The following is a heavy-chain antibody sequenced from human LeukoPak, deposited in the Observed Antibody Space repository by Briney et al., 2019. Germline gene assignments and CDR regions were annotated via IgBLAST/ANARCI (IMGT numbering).Heavy chain of an antibody. CDR1: GFTFSSYT. D-gene: IGHD3/OR15-3a*01. CDR2: ISGSGVST. CDR3: AKQWRGTGDAFDI. J-gene: IGHJ3*02. V-gene: IGHV3-23*01. Sequence: GGSLRLSCAASGFTFSSYTMSWVRQAPGKGLEWVSSISGSGVSTYYADYVKGRFTLSRDNSKNTLYLQINSLRAEDTAVYYCAKQWRGTGDAFDIWGQGTMVTVFS.